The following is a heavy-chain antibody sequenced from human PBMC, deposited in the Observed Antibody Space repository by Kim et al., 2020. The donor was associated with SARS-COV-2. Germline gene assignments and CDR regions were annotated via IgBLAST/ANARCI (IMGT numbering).Heavy chain of an antibody. D-gene: IGHD5-12*01. J-gene: IGHJ5*02. CDR3: ARAYRDLYSGYDYNWFDP. Sequence: GGSLRLSCAASGFTFSDYYMSWIRQAPGKGLEWVSYISSSGSTIYYADSVKGRFTISRDNAKNSLYLQMNSLRAEDTAVYYCARAYRDLYSGYDYNWFDPWGQGTLVTVSS. CDR1: GFTFSDYY. CDR2: ISSSGSTI. V-gene: IGHV3-11*01.